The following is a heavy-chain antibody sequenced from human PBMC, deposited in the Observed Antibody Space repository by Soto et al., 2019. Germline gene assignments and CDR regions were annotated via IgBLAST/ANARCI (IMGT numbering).Heavy chain of an antibody. J-gene: IGHJ4*02. Sequence: GGSLRLSCAASGFTFSSYAMHWVRQAPGKGLEYVSAISSNGGSTYYANSVKGRFTISRDNSKNTLYLQMGSLRAEDMAVYYCARSADYGDYPFDYWGQGSLVTVSS. D-gene: IGHD4-17*01. CDR3: ARSADYGDYPFDY. CDR1: GFTFSSYA. V-gene: IGHV3-64*01. CDR2: ISSNGGST.